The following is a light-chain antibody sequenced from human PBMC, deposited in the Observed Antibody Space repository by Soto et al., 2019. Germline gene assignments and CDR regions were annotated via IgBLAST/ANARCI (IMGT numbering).Light chain of an antibody. V-gene: IGLV8-61*01. CDR1: SGSVSTNFY. Sequence: QAVVTQKPSFSVSPGGTVTLTCGLSSGSVSTNFYPSWYQQTPGQAPRTLFYSTNTRSSGVPDRFSGSILGNKAALTITGAQADDESDYYCLLYMGRGISLFGGGTKLTVL. J-gene: IGLJ2*01. CDR3: LLYMGRGISL. CDR2: STN.